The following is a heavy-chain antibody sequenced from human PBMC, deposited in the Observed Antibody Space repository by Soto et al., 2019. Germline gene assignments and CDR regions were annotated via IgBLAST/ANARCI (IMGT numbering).Heavy chain of an antibody. J-gene: IGHJ4*02. V-gene: IGHV1-18*01. Sequence: QVQLVQSGAEVKKPGASVKVSCKASGYTFTSYGISLVRQAPGQGLEWMGWINVKNGKTNYPQKLQGRVTLTTDTSASTAYMELRSLRSDDTAVYYCTRDPDGGRDFDFWGQGTLVTVSS. CDR3: TRDPDGGRDFDF. D-gene: IGHD2-15*01. CDR1: GYTFTSYG. CDR2: INVKNGKT.